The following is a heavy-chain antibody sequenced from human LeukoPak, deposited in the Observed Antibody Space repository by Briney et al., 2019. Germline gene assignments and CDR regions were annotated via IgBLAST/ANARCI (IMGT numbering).Heavy chain of an antibody. D-gene: IGHD3-9*01. Sequence: SETLSLTCAVYGGSFSGYYWSWIRQPPGKGLEWIGEINHSGSTNYNPSLKSRVTISVDTSKNQFSLKLSSVTAADTAVYYCARRLPAGYDILTGYYRGAFDIWGQGTMVTVSS. CDR3: ARRLPAGYDILTGYYRGAFDI. CDR2: INHSGST. CDR1: GGSFSGYY. V-gene: IGHV4-34*01. J-gene: IGHJ3*02.